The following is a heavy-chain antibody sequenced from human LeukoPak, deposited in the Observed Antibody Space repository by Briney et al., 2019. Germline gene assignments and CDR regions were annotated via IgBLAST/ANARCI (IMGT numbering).Heavy chain of an antibody. V-gene: IGHV3-30*04. D-gene: IGHD1-1*01. J-gene: IGHJ4*02. CDR2: ISSDGGDK. CDR1: GFTFSIYA. CDR3: AKFARRAYYFDY. Sequence: GGSLRLSCAASGFTFSIYAMHWVRQAPGKGLEWVAVISSDGGDKYYADSVKGRFTISRDNSKNTLYLQMNSLRSEDTAVYYCAKFARRAYYFDYWGQGTLVTVSS.